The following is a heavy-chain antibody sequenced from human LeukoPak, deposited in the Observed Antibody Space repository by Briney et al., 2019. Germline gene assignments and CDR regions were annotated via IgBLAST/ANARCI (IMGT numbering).Heavy chain of an antibody. CDR3: ARDRYSSSYENYYFEY. CDR2: INPSGGST. V-gene: IGHV1-46*01. CDR1: GYTFTSYY. D-gene: IGHD6-6*01. Sequence: ASVKVSCKASGYTFTSYYMHWVRQAPGQGLEWMGIINPSGGSTSYAQKFEGRVTMTRDTSTSTVYMELSSLRSEDTAVYYCARDRYSSSYENYYFEYWGQGTLVTVSS. J-gene: IGHJ4*02.